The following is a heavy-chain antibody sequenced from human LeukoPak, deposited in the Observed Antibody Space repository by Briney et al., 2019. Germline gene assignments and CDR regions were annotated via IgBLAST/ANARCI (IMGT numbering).Heavy chain of an antibody. J-gene: IGHJ4*02. CDR3: ARHRYCSSTSCHSTWDY. CDR2: INHSGST. Sequence: SETLSLTCAVYGGSFSGYYWSWIRQPPGKGLEWIGEINHSGSTNYNPSLKSRVTISVDTSKNQFSLKLSSVTAADTAVYYCARHRYCSSTSCHSTWDYWGQGTLVTVSS. V-gene: IGHV4-34*01. D-gene: IGHD2-2*01. CDR1: GGSFSGYY.